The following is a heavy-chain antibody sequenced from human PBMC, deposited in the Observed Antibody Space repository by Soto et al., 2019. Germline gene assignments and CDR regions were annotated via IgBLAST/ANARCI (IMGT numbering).Heavy chain of an antibody. CDR2: IHLNSGGT. Sequence: ASVKVSCKASGYTFTGYYVHWVRQAPGHGLERLGWIHLNSGGTNYAQSFQGRVTMTRDMSVSTVYMEVRDLTSEDTAIYYCARGPFRPSAMDVWGQGTTVTVSS. J-gene: IGHJ6*02. CDR1: GYTFTGYY. CDR3: ARGPFRPSAMDV. V-gene: IGHV1-2*02. D-gene: IGHD3-10*01.